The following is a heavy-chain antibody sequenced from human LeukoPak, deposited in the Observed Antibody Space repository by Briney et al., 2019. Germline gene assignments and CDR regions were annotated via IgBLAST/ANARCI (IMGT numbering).Heavy chain of an antibody. Sequence: SVKVSCKASGGTFSSYAISWVRQAPGQGLEWMGGIIPIFGTANYAQKFQGRVTITADESTSTAYMELSSLRSENTAVYYCAKGGYGSGSYYSDYWGRGTLVTVSS. CDR2: IIPIFGTA. CDR3: AKGGYGSGSYYSDY. J-gene: IGHJ4*02. V-gene: IGHV1-69*13. CDR1: GGTFSSYA. D-gene: IGHD3-10*01.